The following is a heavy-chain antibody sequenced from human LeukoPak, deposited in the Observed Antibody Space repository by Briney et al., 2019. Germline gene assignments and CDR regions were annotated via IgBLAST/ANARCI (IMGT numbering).Heavy chain of an antibody. CDR2: ISGSGGST. CDR1: GFTFSSYA. J-gene: IGHJ4*02. D-gene: IGHD3-10*01. Sequence: PGGSLRLSCAASGFTFSSYAMSWVRQAPGKGPEWVSAISGSGGSTYYADSVKGRFTISRDNSKNTLYLQMNSPRAEDTAVYYCAKEENYGSGSYYNDYFDYWGQGTLVTVSS. CDR3: AKEENYGSGSYYNDYFDY. V-gene: IGHV3-23*01.